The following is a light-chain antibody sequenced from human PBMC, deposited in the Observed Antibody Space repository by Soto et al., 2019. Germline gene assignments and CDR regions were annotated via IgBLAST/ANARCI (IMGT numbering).Light chain of an antibody. J-gene: IGKJ4*01. CDR2: GAS. CDR3: QQAYSFPLT. CDR1: QSVSTNY. Sequence: EIVLTQSPGTLSLSPGERATLSCRASQSVSTNYLAWYQQKPGQAPRLLIYGASNRATGIPDRFSGSGSGTDFTLTISSLQPEDFATYYCQQAYSFPLTFGGGTKVDIK. V-gene: IGKV3-20*01.